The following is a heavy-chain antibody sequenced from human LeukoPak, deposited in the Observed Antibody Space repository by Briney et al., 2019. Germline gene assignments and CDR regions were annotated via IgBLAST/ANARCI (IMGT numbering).Heavy chain of an antibody. D-gene: IGHD3-22*01. CDR2: INTGNGNT. CDR3: ARVPLHDASGHYYSH. J-gene: IGHJ1*01. Sequence: ASVKVSCKTSGYTFTNYGMHWVRQAPRQSLEWMGWINTGNGNTKSSQKFQDRVTLSRNTSASTAYMELNSLSSEDTAVYYCARVPLHDASGHYYSHWGQGTLVTVSS. CDR1: GYTFTNYG. V-gene: IGHV1-3*04.